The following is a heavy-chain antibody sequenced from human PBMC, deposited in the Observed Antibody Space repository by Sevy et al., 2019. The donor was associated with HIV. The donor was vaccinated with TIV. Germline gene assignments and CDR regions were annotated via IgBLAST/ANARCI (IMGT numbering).Heavy chain of an antibody. CDR1: GFIFSNYG. J-gene: IGHJ6*02. Sequence: GSLRLSCAASGFIFSNYGMEWVRQAPGKGLEWVAVISFDGSNKYYADSVKGRFTISRDNSKNTGYLQMNSLRTEDTALYYCAKLGEWLFMPNYYYGMDVWGQGTTVTVSS. CDR3: AKLGEWLFMPNYYYGMDV. CDR2: ISFDGSNK. D-gene: IGHD3-3*01. V-gene: IGHV3-30*18.